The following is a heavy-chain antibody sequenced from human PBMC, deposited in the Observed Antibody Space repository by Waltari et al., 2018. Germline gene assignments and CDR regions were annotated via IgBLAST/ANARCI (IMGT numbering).Heavy chain of an antibody. CDR2: IFYSRNT. J-gene: IGHJ5*02. CDR3: ATHSGYNSGYPRWFDP. Sequence: QLQLQESGPGLVKPSETLSLSCTVSGDSISSSTYYWGWIRQPPGKGLEWVGSIFYSRNTYHNPPLNSHVTISVDTSNDQFSLQLRSVTAADTAVYYCATHSGYNSGYPRWFDPWGQGTLVTVSS. CDR1: GDSISSSTYY. V-gene: IGHV4-39*01. D-gene: IGHD5-12*01.